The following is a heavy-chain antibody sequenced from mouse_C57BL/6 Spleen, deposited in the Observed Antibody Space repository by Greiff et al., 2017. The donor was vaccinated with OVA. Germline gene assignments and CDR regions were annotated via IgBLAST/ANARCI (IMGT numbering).Heavy chain of an antibody. CDR1: GYTFTSYW. J-gene: IGHJ3*01. CDR2: IYPGSGST. D-gene: IGHD2-3*01. Sequence: QVQLQQPGAELVKPGASVKMSCKASGYTFTSYWITWVKQRPGQGLEWIGGIYPGSGSTNYNEKFKSKATLTVDTSSSTAYMQLSSLTSADSAVYDGEREGSYDGCWFADWGKGTLVTVSA. CDR3: EREGSYDGCWFAD. V-gene: IGHV1-55*01.